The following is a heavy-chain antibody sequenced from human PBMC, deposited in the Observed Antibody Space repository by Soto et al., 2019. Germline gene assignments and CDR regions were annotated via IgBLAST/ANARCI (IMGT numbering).Heavy chain of an antibody. V-gene: IGHV3-30-3*01. D-gene: IGHD2-15*01. Sequence: GGSLRLSCAASGFTFSSYAMHWVRQAPGKGLEWVAVISYDGSNKYYADSVKGRFTISRDNSKNTLYLQMNSLRAEDTAVYYCARDGGNQQGEYFQHWGQGTLVTVSS. J-gene: IGHJ1*01. CDR2: ISYDGSNK. CDR3: ARDGGNQQGEYFQH. CDR1: GFTFSSYA.